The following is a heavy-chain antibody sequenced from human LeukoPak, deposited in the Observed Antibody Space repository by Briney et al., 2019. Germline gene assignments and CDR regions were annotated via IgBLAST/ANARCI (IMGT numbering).Heavy chain of an antibody. D-gene: IGHD6-19*01. Sequence: GGSLRLACAASGFTFSSYWMSWVRQAPGKGLEWLANIKQDGSEKYYVDSVKGRFTISRDNAKNSLYPQMNGLRAEDTAVYYCASGVAGKYYYYYYMDVWGKGTTVTVSS. CDR2: IKQDGSEK. V-gene: IGHV3-7*01. CDR3: ASGVAGKYYYYYYMDV. CDR1: GFTFSSYW. J-gene: IGHJ6*03.